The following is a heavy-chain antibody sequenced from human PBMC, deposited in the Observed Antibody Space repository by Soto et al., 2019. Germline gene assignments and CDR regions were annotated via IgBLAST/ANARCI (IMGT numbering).Heavy chain of an antibody. V-gene: IGHV3-30-3*01. J-gene: IGHJ4*02. CDR2: ISYDGSNK. CDR1: GSTFSSYA. Sequence: GSLRVACTASGSTFSSYAMHGVRQAPGKGLEWVTVISYDGSNKYYADSVKGRFTISRDNSKNTLYLQMNSLRAEDKAVYYCARDPYYGSGSFDYWGQGTPVTVSS. CDR3: ARDPYYGSGSFDY. D-gene: IGHD3-10*01.